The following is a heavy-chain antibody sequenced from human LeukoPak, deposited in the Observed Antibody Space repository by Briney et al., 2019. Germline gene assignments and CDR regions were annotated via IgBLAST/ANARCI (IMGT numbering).Heavy chain of an antibody. CDR1: GGSFSGYY. CDR2: INHSGST. CDR3: AXXXXXGYYTGGYWFDP. Sequence: SETLSLTCAVYGGSFSGYYWSWIRQPPGKGLEWIGEINHSGSTNYNPSLKSRVTISVDTSKNQFSLKLSSVTAADTAVYYCAXXXXXGYYTGGYWFDPWGQGTLVTVSS. V-gene: IGHV4-34*01. D-gene: IGHD3-3*01. J-gene: IGHJ5*02.